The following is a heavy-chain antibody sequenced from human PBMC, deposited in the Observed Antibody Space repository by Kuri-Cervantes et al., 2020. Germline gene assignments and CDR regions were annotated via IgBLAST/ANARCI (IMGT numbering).Heavy chain of an antibody. Sequence: GESLKISCAASGFTVSSNYMSWVRQAPGKGLEWVSVIYSGGSTYYADSVKGRSTISRDNSKNTLYLQMNSLRAEDTAVYYCARSRKKGGYGMDVWGQGTTVTVSS. J-gene: IGHJ6*02. CDR2: IYSGGST. CDR1: GFTVSSNY. D-gene: IGHD1-26*01. CDR3: ARSRKKGGYGMDV. V-gene: IGHV3-66*02.